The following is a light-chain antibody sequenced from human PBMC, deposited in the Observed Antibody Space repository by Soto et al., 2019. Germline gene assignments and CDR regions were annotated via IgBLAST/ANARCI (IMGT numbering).Light chain of an antibody. CDR2: NAS. V-gene: IGKV1-13*02. Sequence: AIQLTQSPASLSASVGDRVTITCRASQGISSALAWYQQKPGEAPKFLIYNASTLGSGVPSRFSGSGSETDFTLTISSLQPADFATYYCQQFNSYLITFGQGTRLEIK. CDR3: QQFNSYLIT. CDR1: QGISSA. J-gene: IGKJ5*01.